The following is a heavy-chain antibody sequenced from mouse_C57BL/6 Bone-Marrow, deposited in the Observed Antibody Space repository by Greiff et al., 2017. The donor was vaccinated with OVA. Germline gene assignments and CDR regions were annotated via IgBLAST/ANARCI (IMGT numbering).Heavy chain of an antibody. CDR2: ISDGGSYT. D-gene: IGHD2-3*01. CDR1: GFTFSSYA. J-gene: IGHJ2*01. CDR3: ARYDGYYVDY. V-gene: IGHV5-4*01. Sequence: EVQGVESGGGLVKPGGSLKLSCAASGFTFSSYAMSWVRQTPEKRLEWVATISDGGSYTYYPDNVKGRFTISRDNAKNNLYLQMSHLKSEDTAMYYCARYDGYYVDYWGQGTTLTVSS.